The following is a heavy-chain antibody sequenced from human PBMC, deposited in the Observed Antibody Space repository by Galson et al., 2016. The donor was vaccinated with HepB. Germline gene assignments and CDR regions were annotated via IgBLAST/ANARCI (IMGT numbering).Heavy chain of an antibody. Sequence: SVKVSCKASGFLFTSYAINWVRQAPGQGLEWMGWVSGYNGNTKYAQKFQDRVTMTTDTYTNTTDLEVRRLRSDDTAVYYCARGGPVDYGDKPDYSDYWGQGTVVTVSS. J-gene: IGHJ4*02. CDR2: VSGYNGNT. CDR1: GFLFTSYA. V-gene: IGHV1-18*01. D-gene: IGHD4-17*01. CDR3: ARGGPVDYGDKPDYSDY.